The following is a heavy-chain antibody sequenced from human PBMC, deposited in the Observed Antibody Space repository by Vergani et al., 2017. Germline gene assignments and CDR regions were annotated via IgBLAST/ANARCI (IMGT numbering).Heavy chain of an antibody. CDR3: AKDWNEGRPRDFDY. CDR2: VSGGGGGT. J-gene: IGHJ4*02. Sequence: EVQLLESGGGLVQPGGSLRLSCAASGFTFTNSAMTWVRQAPGKGLEWVSSVSGGGGGTYYPDSVKGRFTISRDNSKNTLYLQMNSLRAEDTAVYHCAKDWNEGRPRDFDYWGQGTLVTVSS. D-gene: IGHD1-1*01. CDR1: GFTFTNSA. V-gene: IGHV3-23*01.